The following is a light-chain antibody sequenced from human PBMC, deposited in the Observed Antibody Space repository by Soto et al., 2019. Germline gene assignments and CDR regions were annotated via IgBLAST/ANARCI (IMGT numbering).Light chain of an antibody. CDR1: SSNIGRNT. J-gene: IGLJ2*01. CDR2: SNN. CDR3: AAWDDSLV. Sequence: QSALTQPPSASGTPGQRVTISCSGSSSNIGRNTVNWYQQLPGTAPKLLIYSNNQRPSGVPDRFSGSKSGTSASLAISGLQSEDEADYYCAAWDDSLVFGGGTQLTVL. V-gene: IGLV1-44*01.